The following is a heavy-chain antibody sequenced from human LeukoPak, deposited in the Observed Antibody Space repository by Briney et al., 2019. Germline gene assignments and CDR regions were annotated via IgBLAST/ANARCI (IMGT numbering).Heavy chain of an antibody. CDR3: AKESGYSYGPYYYYYMDV. Sequence: GGSLRLSCAASGFTFSSYGMSWVRQAPGKGLGWVSAISGSGGSTYYADSVKGRFTISRDNSKNTLYLQMNSLRAEDTAVYYCAKESGYSYGPYYYYYMDVWGKGTTVTISS. D-gene: IGHD5-18*01. V-gene: IGHV3-23*01. J-gene: IGHJ6*03. CDR1: GFTFSSYG. CDR2: ISGSGGST.